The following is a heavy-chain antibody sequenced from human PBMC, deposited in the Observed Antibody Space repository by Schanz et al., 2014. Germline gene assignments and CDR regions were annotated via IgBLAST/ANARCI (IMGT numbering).Heavy chain of an antibody. J-gene: IGHJ4*02. Sequence: QVQLQESGPGLVKPSETLSLTCTVSGGSISSHYWSWVRQAPGEGLEWIGYMYYSGSTNYNPSLNSRVTISVDTSKNQFSLKVTSVTPADTAVYYCARGVLGSGYRQQYYFDHWGQGTLVTVSS. CDR1: GGSISSHY. D-gene: IGHD3-3*01. CDR2: MYYSGST. CDR3: ARGVLGSGYRQQYYFDH. V-gene: IGHV4-59*11.